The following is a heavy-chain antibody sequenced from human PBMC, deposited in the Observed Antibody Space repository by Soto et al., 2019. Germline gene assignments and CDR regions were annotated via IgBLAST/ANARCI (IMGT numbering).Heavy chain of an antibody. D-gene: IGHD3-10*01. CDR3: ASSPRSGTGVY. Sequence: QVQLVQSGAEVKKPGSSVKVSCKASGGTFSSYTISWVRQAPGQGLEWMGRIIPIVGIPNYAQKFQGRVTITADRSTSTAYMELPSLTSDDAAVYYCASSPRSGTGVYWGQGTLVTVSS. CDR2: IIPIVGIP. J-gene: IGHJ4*02. CDR1: GGTFSSYT. V-gene: IGHV1-69*02.